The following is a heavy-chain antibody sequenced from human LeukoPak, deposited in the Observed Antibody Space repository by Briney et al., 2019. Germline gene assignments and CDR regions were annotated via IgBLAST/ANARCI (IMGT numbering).Heavy chain of an antibody. CDR3: AKDRSGWTGRSYFDY. D-gene: IGHD6-19*01. CDR2: ISWNSGSI. V-gene: IGHV3-9*01. CDR1: GFTFDDYA. Sequence: SLRLSCAASGFTFDDYAMHWVRQAPGKGLEWVSGISWNSGSIGYADSVKGRFTISRDNAKNSLYLQMNSLRAEDTALYYCAKDRSGWTGRSYFDYWGQGTLVTVSS. J-gene: IGHJ4*02.